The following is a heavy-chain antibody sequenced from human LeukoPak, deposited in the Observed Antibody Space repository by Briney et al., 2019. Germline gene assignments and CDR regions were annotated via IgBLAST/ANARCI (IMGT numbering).Heavy chain of an antibody. CDR2: TYYRSKWYN. CDR3: AREQTGDQNFDY. CDR1: GDSVSSNTAA. D-gene: IGHD7-27*01. Sequence: SQTLSLTCAISGDSVSSNTAAWNWIRQSPSRGLEWPGRTYYRSKWYNNYAVSVKSRISINPDTSKNQFSLQLKSVTPEDTAVYYCAREQTGDQNFDYWGQGTLVTSPQ. V-gene: IGHV6-1*01. J-gene: IGHJ4*02.